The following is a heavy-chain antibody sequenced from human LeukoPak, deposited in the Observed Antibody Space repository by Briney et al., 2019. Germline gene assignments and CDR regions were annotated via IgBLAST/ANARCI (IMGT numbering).Heavy chain of an antibody. J-gene: IGHJ4*02. CDR2: IYYSGST. Sequence: SETLSLTCTVSGGSISSSSYYWGWIRQPPGKGLEWIGTIYYSGSTYYNPSLKSRVTISVDTSKNQFSLKLSSVTAADTAVYYCARRNGGMGGYFDWGQGTLVTVSS. CDR3: ARRNGGMGGYFD. V-gene: IGHV4-39*07. D-gene: IGHD1-26*01. CDR1: GGSISSSSYY.